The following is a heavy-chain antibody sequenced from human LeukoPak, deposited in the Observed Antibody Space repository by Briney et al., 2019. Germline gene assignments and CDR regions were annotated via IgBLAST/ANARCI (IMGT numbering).Heavy chain of an antibody. Sequence: GGSLRLSCAASGFTFSTFAMLWVRQPPGKGLEWVSSIFPSGGEIHYADSVRGRFTISRDNSKIILSLQMNSLRAEDTAIYYCATYRQVLLPFESWGQGTLVTVSS. CDR1: GFTFSTFA. J-gene: IGHJ4*02. D-gene: IGHD5-18*01. CDR2: IFPSGGEI. V-gene: IGHV3-23*01. CDR3: ATYRQVLLPFES.